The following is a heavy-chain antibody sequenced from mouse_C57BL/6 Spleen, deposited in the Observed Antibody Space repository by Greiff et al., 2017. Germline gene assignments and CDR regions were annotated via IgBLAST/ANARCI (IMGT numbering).Heavy chain of an antibody. CDR3: ARMDYDYAPYYAMDY. Sequence: QVQLQQPGAELVKPGASVKMSCKASGYTFTSYWITWVKQRPGQGLEWIGDIYPGSGSTNYNEKFKSKATLTVDTSSSTAYMQLSSLTSEDSAVYYCARMDYDYAPYYAMDYWGQGTSVTVSS. D-gene: IGHD2-4*01. J-gene: IGHJ4*01. CDR2: IYPGSGST. CDR1: GYTFTSYW. V-gene: IGHV1-55*01.